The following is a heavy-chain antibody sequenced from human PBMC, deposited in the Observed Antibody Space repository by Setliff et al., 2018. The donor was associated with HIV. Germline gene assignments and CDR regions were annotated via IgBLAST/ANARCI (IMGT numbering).Heavy chain of an antibody. D-gene: IGHD2-21*02. CDR2: IHYTGST. CDR1: GGSISSGVYY. CDR3: ARDPVGHYYFDY. V-gene: IGHV4-31*03. J-gene: IGHJ4*02. Sequence: PSETMSLTCTVSGGSISSGVYYWAWIRHHPVKGLEWVGSIHYTGSTCYHPSLKRRLTISVDTSKNQYSLNLSSVTAADTAVYYCARDPVGHYYFDYWGQGTLVTVSS.